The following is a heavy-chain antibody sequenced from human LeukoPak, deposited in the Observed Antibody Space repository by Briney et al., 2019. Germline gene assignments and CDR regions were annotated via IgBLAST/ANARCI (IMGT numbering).Heavy chain of an antibody. D-gene: IGHD6-19*01. CDR3: ARWDGGSGWLRYYFDY. J-gene: IGHJ4*02. V-gene: IGHV6-1*01. CDR2: TYYRSKWYN. CDR1: GDSVSSNSAA. Sequence: SQTLSLTCAISGDSVSSNSAAWNWIRQSPSRGLEWLGRTYYRSKWYNDYAVSVKSRITINPDTSKNQFSLQLNSVTPEDTAVYYCARWDGGSGWLRYYFDYWGQGTLVIVSS.